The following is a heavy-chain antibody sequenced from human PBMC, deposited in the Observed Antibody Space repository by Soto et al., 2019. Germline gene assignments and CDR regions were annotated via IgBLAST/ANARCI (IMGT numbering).Heavy chain of an antibody. CDR2: IYPGDSDT. CDR3: ARHSELRNYNNYYYGMDV. CDR1: GYSFTIYW. D-gene: IGHD1-7*01. Sequence: PGESLKISCKGSGYSFTIYWIGWVRQRPGKGLEWMGIIYPGDSDTRYSPSFQGQVTISADKSIGTAYLQWSSLKASDTAMYYCARHSELRNYNNYYYGMDVWDQGTTVTVSS. V-gene: IGHV5-51*01. J-gene: IGHJ6*02.